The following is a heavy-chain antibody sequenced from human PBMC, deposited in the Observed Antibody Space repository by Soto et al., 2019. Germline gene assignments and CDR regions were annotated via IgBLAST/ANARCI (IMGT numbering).Heavy chain of an antibody. V-gene: IGHV4-30-4*02. CDR3: ARVSSRADKRFDP. J-gene: IGHJ5*02. D-gene: IGHD3-10*01. Sequence: SDTLSLTCTVSGGSISSGDYYWSWIRQPPGKGLEWIGYIYYSGSTYYNPSLKSRVTISVDTSKNQFSLKLSSVTAADTAVYYCARVSSRADKRFDPWGQGTLVTVSS. CDR1: GGSISSGDYY. CDR2: IYYSGST.